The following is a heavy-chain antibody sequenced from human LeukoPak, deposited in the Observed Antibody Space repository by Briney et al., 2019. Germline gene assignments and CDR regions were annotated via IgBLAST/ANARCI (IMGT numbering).Heavy chain of an antibody. V-gene: IGHV4-59*01. CDR3: ARDRHWGRSRFNWFDP. D-gene: IGHD3-16*01. CDR2: IYYSGST. Sequence: SETLSLTCTVSGGAISSYYWSWIRQPPGKGLEWIGYIYYSGSTNYNPSLKSRVTISVDTSKNQFSLKLSSVTAADTAVYYCARDRHWGRSRFNWFDPWGQGTLVTVSS. CDR1: GGAISSYY. J-gene: IGHJ5*02.